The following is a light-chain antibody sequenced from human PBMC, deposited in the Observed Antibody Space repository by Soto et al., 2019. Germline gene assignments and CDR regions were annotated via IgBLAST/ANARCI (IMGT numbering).Light chain of an antibody. Sequence: DIQMTQSPSTLSASVGDRVTITCRASESISSWLAWYQQKPGKAPKLLIYAASSLQSGVPSRSSGSRSGTECTLTISSLQPDDFATYYCQQYNTYSRTFGQGTQGGYQ. CDR3: QQYNTYSRT. J-gene: IGKJ1*01. CDR1: ESISSW. V-gene: IGKV1-5*01. CDR2: AAS.